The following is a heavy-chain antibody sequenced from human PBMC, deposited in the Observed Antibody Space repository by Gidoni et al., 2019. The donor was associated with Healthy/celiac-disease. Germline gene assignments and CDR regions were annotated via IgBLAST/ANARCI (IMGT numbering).Heavy chain of an antibody. D-gene: IGHD3-10*01. CDR2: IKSKTDGGTT. CDR1: GFTFSNAW. J-gene: IGHJ4*02. Sequence: EVQLVESGGGLVKPGGSLRLSCAASGFTFSNAWMSWVRQAPGKGLEWVGRIKSKTDGGTTDYAAPVKGRFTISRDDSKNTLYLQMNSLKTEDTAVYYCTGAYYYGSGSPFWGQGTLVTVSS. V-gene: IGHV3-15*01. CDR3: TGAYYYGSGSPF.